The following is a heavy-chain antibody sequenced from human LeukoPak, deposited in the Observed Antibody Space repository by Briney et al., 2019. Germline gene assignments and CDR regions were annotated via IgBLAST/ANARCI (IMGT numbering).Heavy chain of an antibody. V-gene: IGHV2-5*01. J-gene: IGHJ5*02. CDR2: IYWNDDK. Sequence: SGPTLVKPTQTLTLTCTFSGFSLSTSGVGVGWIRQPPGKALEWLALIYWNDDKRYSPSLKSRLTITKDTSKNQVVLTMTNMDPVDTATYYCAHNLKADSSGYRYDPWGQGTLVTVSS. CDR1: GFSLSTSGVG. CDR3: AHNLKADSSGYRYDP. D-gene: IGHD3-22*01.